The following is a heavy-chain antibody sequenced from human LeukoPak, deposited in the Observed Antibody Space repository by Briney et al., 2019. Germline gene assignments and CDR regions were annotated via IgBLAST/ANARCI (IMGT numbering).Heavy chain of an antibody. V-gene: IGHV3-21*01. CDR1: GISFSFYS. D-gene: IGHD6-13*01. CDR3: ARGIAAAGTAYYMDV. J-gene: IGHJ6*03. CDR2: ISSGGSSI. Sequence: PGGSLRLSCAAPGISFSFYSMNWVRQAPGKGLEWVSSISSGGSSIYYADSVKGRFTISRDNAKNSLYLQMNSLRAEDTAVYYCARGIAAAGTAYYMDVWGKGTTVTVSS.